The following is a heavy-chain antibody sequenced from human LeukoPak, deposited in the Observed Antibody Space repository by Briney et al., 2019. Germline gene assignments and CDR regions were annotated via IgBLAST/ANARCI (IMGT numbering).Heavy chain of an antibody. V-gene: IGHV1-69*05. Sequence: SVKVSCKASGGTFSSYAISWVRQAPRQGVEWMGGIIPIFGTANYAQKFQGRVTITTDESTSTAYMELSSLRCEDTAVYYCAKDPRRTTVTQGGYYYMYVWGKGSTVTASS. CDR2: IIPIFGTA. J-gene: IGHJ6*03. D-gene: IGHD4-11*01. CDR1: GGTFSSYA. CDR3: AKDPRRTTVTQGGYYYMYV.